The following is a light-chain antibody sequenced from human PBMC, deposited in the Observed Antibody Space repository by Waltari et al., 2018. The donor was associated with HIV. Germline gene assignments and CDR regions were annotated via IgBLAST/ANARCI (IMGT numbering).Light chain of an antibody. J-gene: IGLJ3*02. V-gene: IGLV1-47*01. CDR1: NSNVGISY. CDR3: AAWDYSLSGWV. CDR2: GIN. Sequence: QSVLTQPPSASGTPGQRVTISCSGSNSNVGISYVYWYQQRPGTTPKLVIYGINQRPSGVPARFSGSKSGTSVSLVISGIRSEDEADYYCAAWDYSLSGWVFGGGTKLTVL.